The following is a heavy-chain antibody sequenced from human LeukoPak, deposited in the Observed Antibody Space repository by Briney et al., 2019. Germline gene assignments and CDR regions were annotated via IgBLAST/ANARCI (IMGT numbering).Heavy chain of an antibody. D-gene: IGHD2-15*01. Sequence: GGSLRLSGAASGFTLTTYEMTWVRQAPGRGREWVSFISSSGGHAFYADSVKGRFTISRDTAKNSRYLQMNNLRGEDTALYYCARDVSSFTRASDIWGQGTMVTVSS. CDR2: ISSSGGHA. V-gene: IGHV3-48*03. CDR1: GFTLTTYE. J-gene: IGHJ3*02. CDR3: ARDVSSFTRASDI.